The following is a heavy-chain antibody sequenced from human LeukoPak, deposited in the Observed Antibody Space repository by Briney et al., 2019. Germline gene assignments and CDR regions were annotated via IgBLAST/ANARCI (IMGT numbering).Heavy chain of an antibody. Sequence: ASVKVSCKASGYTFTGYYMHWVRQAPGQGLEWMGWINPNSGGTNYAQKFQGRVTMTRDTSISTAYMELSRLRSDDTAVYYCARDSEGQWLVQTFDYWGQGPRSPPPQ. CDR3: ARDSEGQWLVQTFDY. J-gene: IGHJ4*02. V-gene: IGHV1-2*02. D-gene: IGHD6-19*01. CDR2: INPNSGGT. CDR1: GYTFTGYY.